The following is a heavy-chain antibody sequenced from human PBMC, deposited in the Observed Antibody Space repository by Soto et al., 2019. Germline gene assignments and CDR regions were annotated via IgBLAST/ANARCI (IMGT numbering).Heavy chain of an antibody. Sequence: SETLSLTCTVSGGSINTFYWSWVRQPAGKGLEWIGRIFSSGSTSFNPSLESRVAMSVDTSKNHFSLNLSSVTAADMAVYYCAREGSYSAYNFAHGIQLWSFDFWGQGALVTVSA. D-gene: IGHD5-12*01. CDR3: AREGSYSAYNFAHGIQLWSFDF. J-gene: IGHJ4*02. CDR2: IFSSGST. CDR1: GGSINTFY. V-gene: IGHV4-4*07.